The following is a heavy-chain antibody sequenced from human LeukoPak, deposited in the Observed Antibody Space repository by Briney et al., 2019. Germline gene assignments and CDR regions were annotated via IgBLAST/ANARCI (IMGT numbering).Heavy chain of an antibody. CDR3: ASEQGDILTGVIDY. Sequence: SQTLSLTCTVSGGSISSGDYYWSWIRQPPGKGLEWIGYIYYSGGTYYNPSLKSRVTISVDTSKNQFSLKLSSVTAADTAVYYCASEQGDILTGVIDYWGQGTLVTVSS. J-gene: IGHJ4*02. CDR2: IYYSGGT. CDR1: GGSISSGDYY. V-gene: IGHV4-30-4*01. D-gene: IGHD3-9*01.